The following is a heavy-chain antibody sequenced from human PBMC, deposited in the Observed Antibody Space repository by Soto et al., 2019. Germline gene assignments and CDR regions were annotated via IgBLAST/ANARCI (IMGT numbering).Heavy chain of an antibody. V-gene: IGHV3-11*06. CDR2: ISGSGSYT. Sequence: QVQLVDSGGGLVKPGGSLRLSCAASGFTFSDYYINWIRQAPGKGLEWVSYISGSGSYTNYADSVKGRFTISRDNAKNSLYLQMNSLRAEDTAVYYCARAGGHVPYNWFDPWGQGTLVTVSS. J-gene: IGHJ5*02. CDR1: GFTFSDYY. D-gene: IGHD5-12*01. CDR3: ARAGGHVPYNWFDP.